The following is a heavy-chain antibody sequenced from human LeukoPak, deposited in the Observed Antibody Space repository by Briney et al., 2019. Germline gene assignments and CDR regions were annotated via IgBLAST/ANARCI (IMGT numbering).Heavy chain of an antibody. J-gene: IGHJ4*02. CDR2: INPNSGDT. CDR3: AKGDSLGY. V-gene: IGHV1-2*02. D-gene: IGHD3-22*01. CDR1: GYIFTAYY. Sequence: GASVKVSCKASGYIFTAYYIHWVRQAPGQGLEWMEWINPNSGDTNYAQKFQGRVTMTRDMSISTAYMELSRLRSDDTAVYYCAKGDSLGYWGQGTLVTVSS.